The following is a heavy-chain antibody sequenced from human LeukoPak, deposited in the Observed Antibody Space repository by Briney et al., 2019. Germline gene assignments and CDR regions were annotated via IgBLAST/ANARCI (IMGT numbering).Heavy chain of an antibody. V-gene: IGHV4-34*01. CDR3: ARGHSTSGFDI. J-gene: IGHJ4*02. D-gene: IGHD2-2*01. CDR1: DGSFSGFY. CDR2: IHHSGIT. Sequence: SETLSLTCSVSDGSFSGFYCSWIRRVPGKGLEWLGEIHHSGITNYNPSLRSRLTLSEDTPNTQFSLKLTSVTAADTALYFCARGHSTSGFDIWGRGTQVTVSS.